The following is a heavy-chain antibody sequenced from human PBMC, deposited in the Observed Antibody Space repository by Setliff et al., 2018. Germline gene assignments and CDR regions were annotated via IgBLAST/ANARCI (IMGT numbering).Heavy chain of an antibody. J-gene: IGHJ4*02. CDR3: ARVYSGYDPNHYFDY. D-gene: IGHD5-12*01. CDR2: ISNGGGAV. CDR1: GFTFSNYE. Sequence: GGSLRLSCVASGFTFSNYEFNWVRQAPGKGLEWISYISNGGGAVKYADSVKGRFTISRDNAKNSLYLQMNSLRAEDTAVYYCARVYSGYDPNHYFDYWGQGTLVTVSS. V-gene: IGHV3-48*01.